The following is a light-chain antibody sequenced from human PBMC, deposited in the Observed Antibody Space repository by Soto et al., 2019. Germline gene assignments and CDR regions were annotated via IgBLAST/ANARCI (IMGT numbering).Light chain of an antibody. V-gene: IGLV6-57*04. CDR3: QSYDASDHVI. CDR2: EDN. Sequence: NFILTQPHSVSESPGKTVTISCTRSSGSIGSNYVQWYQQRPGSAPTIVVYEDNQRLSGVPDRFSGSIDTSSNSASLTISGLKTEDEADYYCQSYDASDHVIFGGGTKLTVL. CDR1: SGSIGSNY. J-gene: IGLJ2*01.